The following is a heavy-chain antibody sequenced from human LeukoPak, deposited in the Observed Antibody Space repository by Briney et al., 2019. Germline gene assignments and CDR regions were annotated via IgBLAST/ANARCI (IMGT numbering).Heavy chain of an antibody. CDR1: GHSFINYW. CDR2: IYPGDSDT. D-gene: IGHD6-19*01. CDR3: AILSSGWYYFDY. V-gene: IGHV5-51*01. J-gene: IGHJ4*02. Sequence: GESLKISCKGSGHSFINYWIGWVRQMPGKGLEWMAIIYPGDSDTKYSPSFQGQVTISADKSITTAYLRWSSLKASDTAMYYCAILSSGWYYFDYWGQGTLVTVSS.